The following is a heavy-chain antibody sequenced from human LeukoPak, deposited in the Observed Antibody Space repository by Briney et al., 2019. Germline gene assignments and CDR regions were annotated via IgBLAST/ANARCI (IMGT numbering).Heavy chain of an antibody. CDR3: ARAFDY. CDR2: ISSSSGTI. V-gene: IGHV3-48*04. J-gene: IGHJ4*02. CDR1: GFTFSSYS. Sequence: GGSLRLSCAASGFTFSSYSMNWVRQAPGKGLEWVSYISSSSGTIYYADSVKGRFTISRDNAKNSLYLQMNSLRAEDTAVYYCARAFDYWGQGTLATVSS.